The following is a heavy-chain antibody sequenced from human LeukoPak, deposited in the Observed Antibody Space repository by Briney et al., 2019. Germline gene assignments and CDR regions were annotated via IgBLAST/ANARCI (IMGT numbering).Heavy chain of an antibody. J-gene: IGHJ4*02. D-gene: IGHD5-12*01. Sequence: PGGSLRLSCAASGFTFSSYSMNWVRQASGKGLEWVSSISSSSSYIYYADSVKGRFTISRDNAKNSLYLQMNSLRAEDTAVYYCARAEYSGYDWTDYWGQGTLVTVSS. CDR1: GFTFSSYS. CDR2: ISSSSSYI. CDR3: ARAEYSGYDWTDY. V-gene: IGHV3-21*01.